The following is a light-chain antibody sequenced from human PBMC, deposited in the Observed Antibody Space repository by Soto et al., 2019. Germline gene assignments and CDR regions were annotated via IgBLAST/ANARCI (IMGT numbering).Light chain of an antibody. CDR3: CSYGGGRTPLG. V-gene: IGLV2-11*01. J-gene: IGLJ2*01. CDR2: DVS. CDR1: RSDVGGYKY. Sequence: QSALTQPRSVSGSPGQSVAISCTGSRSDVGGYKYVSWYQHFPGKAPKLIIYDVSRRPSGVPDRFSGSKSGNTASLTISGLQAEDEGDYYCCSYGGGRTPLGFGGGTKVTVL.